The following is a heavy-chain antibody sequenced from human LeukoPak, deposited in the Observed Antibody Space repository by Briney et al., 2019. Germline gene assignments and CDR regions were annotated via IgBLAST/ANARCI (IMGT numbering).Heavy chain of an antibody. CDR1: GYTFTGYY. Sequence: ASVKVSCKASGYTFTGYYMHWVRQAPGQGLEWMGWINPNSGGTNYAQKFQGRVTMTRDTSISTAYMELSRLRSDDTAVYYCARVRWVSAGYNFDYWGQGTLVTVSS. V-gene: IGHV1-2*02. CDR2: INPNSGGT. CDR3: ARVRWVSAGYNFDY. J-gene: IGHJ4*02. D-gene: IGHD5-12*01.